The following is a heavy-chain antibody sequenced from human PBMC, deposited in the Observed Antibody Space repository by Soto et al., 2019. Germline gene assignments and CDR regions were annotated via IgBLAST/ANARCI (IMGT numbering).Heavy chain of an antibody. CDR1: GFPFSNYN. J-gene: IGHJ3*02. D-gene: IGHD1-1*01. CDR2: ISISGRTI. Sequence: GGSLRLSCAASGFPFSNYNVNWVRQAPGKGLEWVSYISISGRTIYYADSVKGRFTISRDNAKNSLYLQMNSLRAEDTAVYFCASWNSWAFDIWGQGTMVTVSS. V-gene: IGHV3-48*01. CDR3: ASWNSWAFDI.